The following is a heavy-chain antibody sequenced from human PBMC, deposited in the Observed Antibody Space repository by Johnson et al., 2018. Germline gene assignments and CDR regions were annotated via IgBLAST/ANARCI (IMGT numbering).Heavy chain of an antibody. D-gene: IGHD3-16*01. CDR2: IHYSGST. J-gene: IGHJ6*02. V-gene: IGHV4-59*01. CDR3: ASGGGGMAGLYHYDYGMDV. CDR1: GGSISSYY. Sequence: QVQLQESGPGLVKPSETLSLTCIVSGGSISSYYWSWIRQPPGKGLEWIGYIHYSGSTNYHPSLKSRVTLSVDTSNNQFSLKLTSVTAADTAVYYCASGGGGMAGLYHYDYGMDVGGQGTPVTVSS.